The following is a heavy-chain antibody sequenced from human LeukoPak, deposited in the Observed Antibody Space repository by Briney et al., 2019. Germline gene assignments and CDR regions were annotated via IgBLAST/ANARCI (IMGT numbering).Heavy chain of an antibody. D-gene: IGHD2-2*01. CDR1: GFTLTDY. CDR3: ARAGSVPAGDYHYWYMDV. Sequence: ASVQVSCKASGFTLTDYIHWVRQDPRQGLQWMGWIKPNSGDTDYAQKFQGRVTMTRDTSISTVYMELSSLRSDDTAVYYCARAGSVPAGDYHYWYMDVWGKGTTVTVSS. J-gene: IGHJ6*03. V-gene: IGHV1-2*02. CDR2: IKPNSGDT.